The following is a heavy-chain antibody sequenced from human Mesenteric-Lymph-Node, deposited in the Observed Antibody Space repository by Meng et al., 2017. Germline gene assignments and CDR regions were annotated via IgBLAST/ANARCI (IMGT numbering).Heavy chain of an antibody. D-gene: IGHD2/OR15-2a*01. V-gene: IGHV4-39*07. J-gene: IGHJ6*02. CDR3: ARTRAKFLGMDV. CDR2: IYYSGST. CDR1: GGSISGSNYY. Sequence: SETLSLTCTVSGGSISGSNYYWDWIRQTPGKELEWIGNIYYSGSTYYNPSLKSRVTISVDTSKNNFSLKLTSVTAADTAVYYCARTRAKFLGMDVWGQGTTVTVSS.